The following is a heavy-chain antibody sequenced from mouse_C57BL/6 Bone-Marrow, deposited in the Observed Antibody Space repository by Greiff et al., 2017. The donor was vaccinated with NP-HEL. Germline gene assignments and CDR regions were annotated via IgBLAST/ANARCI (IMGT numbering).Heavy chain of an antibody. D-gene: IGHD1-1*01. CDR3: ARGSSPYFDV. CDR1: GYTFTDYY. J-gene: IGHJ1*03. V-gene: IGHV1-26*01. CDR2: INPNNGGT. Sequence: VQLQQSGPELVKPGASVKISCKASGYTFTDYYMNWVKQSHGKSLEWIGDINPNNGGTSYNQKFKGKATLTVDKSSSTAYMELRSLTSEDSAVYYCARGSSPYFDVWGTGTTVTVSS.